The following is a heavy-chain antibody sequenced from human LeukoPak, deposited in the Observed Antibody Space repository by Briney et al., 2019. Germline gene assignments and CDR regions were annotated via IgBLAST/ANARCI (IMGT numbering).Heavy chain of an antibody. D-gene: IGHD3-16*01. V-gene: IGHV3-48*04. Sequence: PGGSLRLSCAASGFTFSSYSMNWVRQAPGKGREWLSYISVSSRNVIDYADSVKGRFTISRDDAKNSLYLQMNSLRAEDTAVYFCARDFGPRVYAFDVWGQGTMITVSS. CDR2: ISVSSRNVI. CDR1: GFTFSSYS. J-gene: IGHJ3*01. CDR3: ARDFGPRVYAFDV.